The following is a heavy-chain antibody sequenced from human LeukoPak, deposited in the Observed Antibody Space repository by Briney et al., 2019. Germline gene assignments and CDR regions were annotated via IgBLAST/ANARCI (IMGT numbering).Heavy chain of an antibody. D-gene: IGHD5-12*01. Sequence: PSETLSLTCTVSGGSISNSNYYWGWIRQPPGKGLEWIGSVYYSGSTYYNPSLKSRVTISVDTSKNQFSLKLTSVTAADTAVYYCAGHYRGLLDYFDYWGQGTLVTVSS. V-gene: IGHV4-39*01. CDR2: VYYSGST. CDR3: AGHYRGLLDYFDY. J-gene: IGHJ4*02. CDR1: GGSISNSNYY.